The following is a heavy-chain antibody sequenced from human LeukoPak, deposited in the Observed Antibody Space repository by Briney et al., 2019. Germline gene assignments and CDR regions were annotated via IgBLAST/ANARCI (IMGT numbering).Heavy chain of an antibody. Sequence: GESLKISCKASGYSFTSHCIVWVRQMPGKGLEWMGIIYPGDSDTRYSPSFQGQVTISADKSISTAYLQWRSLKASDTAMYYCARHQQQLCADYWGQGTLVTVSS. CDR1: GYSFTSHC. J-gene: IGHJ4*02. CDR2: IYPGDSDT. V-gene: IGHV5-51*01. D-gene: IGHD6-13*01. CDR3: ARHQQQLCADY.